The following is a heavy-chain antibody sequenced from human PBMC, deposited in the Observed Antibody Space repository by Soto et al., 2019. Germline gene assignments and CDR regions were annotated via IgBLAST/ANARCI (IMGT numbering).Heavy chain of an antibody. Sequence: GGSLRLSCAASGFTFSSYAMRWVRQAPGKGLEWVSAISGSGGSTYYADSVKGRFTISRDNSKHTLYLQMNSLRAEDTAVYYCARGGPGTLFAYWGQGTLVPVSS. J-gene: IGHJ4*02. CDR1: GFTFSSYA. CDR2: ISGSGGST. V-gene: IGHV3-23*01. D-gene: IGHD1-7*01. CDR3: ARGGPGTLFAY.